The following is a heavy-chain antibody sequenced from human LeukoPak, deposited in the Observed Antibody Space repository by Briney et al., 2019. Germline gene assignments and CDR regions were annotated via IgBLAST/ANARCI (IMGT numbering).Heavy chain of an antibody. V-gene: IGHV3-48*01. CDR1: GFTFSSYS. Sequence: PGGSLRLSCAASGFTFSSYSMNWVRQAPGKGLEWVSYISSSSSTIYYADSVKGRFTISRDNAKNSLYLQMNSLRAEDTAVYYCARDLIRILWFGDSSEYYFDYWGQGTLVTVSS. CDR2: ISSSSSTI. D-gene: IGHD3-10*01. J-gene: IGHJ4*02. CDR3: ARDLIRILWFGDSSEYYFDY.